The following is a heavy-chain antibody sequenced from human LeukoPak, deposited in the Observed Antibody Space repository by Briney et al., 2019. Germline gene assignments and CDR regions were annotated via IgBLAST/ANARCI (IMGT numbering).Heavy chain of an antibody. V-gene: IGHV1-46*01. CDR3: AGDEGIRFLEWLLVY. Sequence: ASVKVSCKASGYTFTSYYMHWVRQAPGQGLEWMGIINPSGGSTSYAQKFQGRVTMTRDTSTSTVYMELSSLRSEDTAVCYCAGDEGIRFLEWLLVYWGQGTLVTVSS. D-gene: IGHD3-3*01. CDR2: INPSGGST. J-gene: IGHJ4*02. CDR1: GYTFTSYY.